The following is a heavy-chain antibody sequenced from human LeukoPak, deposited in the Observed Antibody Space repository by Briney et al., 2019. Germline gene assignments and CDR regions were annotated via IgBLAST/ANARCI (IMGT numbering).Heavy chain of an antibody. CDR2: VSGSGGST. J-gene: IGHJ4*02. V-gene: IGHV3-23*01. D-gene: IGHD5-12*01. CDR3: AKAIVAKITDLDY. Sequence: GGSLRLSCAASGFTFSSYAMSWVRQAPGKGLEFVSAVSGSGGSTYYADSVKGRLTVSRDNSKNTLYLPVSSLRAEDTAVYYCAKAIVAKITDLDYWGQGTLVTVSS. CDR1: GFTFSSYA.